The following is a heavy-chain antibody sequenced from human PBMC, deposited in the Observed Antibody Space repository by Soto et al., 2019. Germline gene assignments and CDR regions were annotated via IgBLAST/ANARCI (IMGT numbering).Heavy chain of an antibody. J-gene: IGHJ4*02. CDR1: GITLSNAW. Sequence: EVQLVESGGGLVKPGGSLRLSCAVSGITLSNAWMTWVRQAPGKGLEWVGLIKSKADGGIIDYAAPVKGRFAISRDDSKNTLYLQMNSLKTEDTAVYYCTTAFEWGQGTLVTVSS. CDR2: IKSKADGGII. V-gene: IGHV3-15*01. CDR3: TTAFE.